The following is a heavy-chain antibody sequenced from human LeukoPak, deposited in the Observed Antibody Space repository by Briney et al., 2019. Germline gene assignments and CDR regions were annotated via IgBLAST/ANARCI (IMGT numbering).Heavy chain of an antibody. Sequence: SETMFPTSDVYGGSFGGYYWSWIRHLPRRWLEWIGEINHSVSTNYNPSLKSRVTRSGVTSKNQFSLKLSSVTAADTAVYYCARLRMYYDFWSGYYRGSSGWFDPWGQGTLVTVSS. J-gene: IGHJ5*02. CDR3: ARLRMYYDFWSGYYRGSSGWFDP. D-gene: IGHD3-3*01. CDR1: GGSFGGYY. CDR2: INHSVST. V-gene: IGHV4-34*01.